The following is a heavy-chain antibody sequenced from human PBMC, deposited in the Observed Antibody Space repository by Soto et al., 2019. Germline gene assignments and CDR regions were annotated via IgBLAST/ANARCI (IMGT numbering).Heavy chain of an antibody. CDR2: IYYSGST. Sequence: PSETLSLTCTVSGGSISSYYWSWIRQPPGKGLEWIGYIYYSGSTNYNPSLKSRVTISVDTSKNQFSLNLSSVTAADTAVYYCARGLPNYYDSGGYYIDYWGQGTLVTFSS. J-gene: IGHJ4*02. D-gene: IGHD3-22*01. CDR1: GGSISSYY. V-gene: IGHV4-59*12. CDR3: ARGLPNYYDSGGYYIDY.